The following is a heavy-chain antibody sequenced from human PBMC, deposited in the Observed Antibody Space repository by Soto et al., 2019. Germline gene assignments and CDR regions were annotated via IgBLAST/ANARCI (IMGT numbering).Heavy chain of an antibody. CDR2: IYYSGST. Sequence: QVQLQESGPGLVKPSETLSLTCTVSGGSISSYYWSWIRQPPGKGLEWIGYIYYSGSTNYNPSLKSRVTISVDTSKNQFSLKLSSVTAADTAVYYCARGGDYDAGLDYWGQGTLVTVSS. CDR3: ARGGDYDAGLDY. V-gene: IGHV4-59*01. J-gene: IGHJ4*02. D-gene: IGHD4-17*01. CDR1: GGSISSYY.